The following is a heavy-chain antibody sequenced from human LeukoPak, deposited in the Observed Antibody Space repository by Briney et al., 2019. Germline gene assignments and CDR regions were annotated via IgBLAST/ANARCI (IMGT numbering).Heavy chain of an antibody. CDR2: IYYTGTT. Sequence: SETLSLTCSVSGGSISTYYGSWIRQLPGKGLEWIEYIYYTGTTNYNPSLRSRVTISVDTSRNQFSLRLSSVTAADTAVYYCAREDPQTTVPEGMDVWGHGTTVIVSS. CDR3: AREDPQTTVPEGMDV. V-gene: IGHV4-59*01. J-gene: IGHJ6*02. D-gene: IGHD4-17*01. CDR1: GGSISTYY.